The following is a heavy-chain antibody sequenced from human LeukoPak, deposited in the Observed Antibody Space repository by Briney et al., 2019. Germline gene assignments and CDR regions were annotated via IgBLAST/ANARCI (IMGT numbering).Heavy chain of an antibody. CDR3: TRNWGSDNWFDP. J-gene: IGHJ5*02. D-gene: IGHD7-27*01. Sequence: PGRSLRLSCAASGFTFSSYSMNWVRQAPGKGLEWVSSISSSSSYIYYADSVKGRFTISRDNAKNSLYLQMNSLRAEDTAVYYCTRNWGSDNWFDPWGQGTLVTVSS. CDR1: GFTFSSYS. CDR2: ISSSSSYI. V-gene: IGHV3-21*01.